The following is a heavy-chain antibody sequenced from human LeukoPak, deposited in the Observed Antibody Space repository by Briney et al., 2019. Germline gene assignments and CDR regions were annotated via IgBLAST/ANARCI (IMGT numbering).Heavy chain of an antibody. CDR3: ARDETRRGCSGVTCYSGFDY. J-gene: IGHJ4*02. Sequence: GGSLRLSCAASGFTFNKYAMSWVRQPPGKGLEWVSSMSGIGSTYYANSVKGRFTISRDNSKNTVSLQMNSLRAEDTAVYYCARDETRRGCSGVTCYSGFDYWGQGTLVTVSS. D-gene: IGHD2-15*01. V-gene: IGHV3-23*01. CDR1: GFTFNKYA. CDR2: MSGIGST.